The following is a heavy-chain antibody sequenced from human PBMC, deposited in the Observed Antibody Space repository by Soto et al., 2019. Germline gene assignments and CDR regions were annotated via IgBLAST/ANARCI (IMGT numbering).Heavy chain of an antibody. J-gene: IGHJ6*02. Sequence: QVQLVESGGGLVKPGGSLRLSCAVSGFTVSDHYMTWIRQAPGKGLEWVSYISGSGTYTNYADSVKGRFIISRDIAQISLWLQITSLRAEDTAVYYCARSSGWRQVVGYKYGLDVWGQGTAVTVSS. D-gene: IGHD3-22*01. V-gene: IGHV3-11*06. CDR3: ARSSGWRQVVGYKYGLDV. CDR2: ISGSGTYT. CDR1: GFTVSDHY.